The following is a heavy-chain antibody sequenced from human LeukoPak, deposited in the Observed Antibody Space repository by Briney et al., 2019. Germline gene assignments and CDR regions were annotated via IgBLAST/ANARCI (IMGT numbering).Heavy chain of an antibody. D-gene: IGHD3-22*01. CDR3: ARDLPTGYYISSGYYEYFLDY. Sequence: PGGSLSLSCAASGFTFSDFWMTWVRQAPGKGLEWVANIKQDGSEKYYVDSLKGRFTISRDNAKNSLFLQMNSLRAEDTAVYYCARDLPTGYYISSGYYEYFLDYWGQGTLVTVSS. J-gene: IGHJ4*02. V-gene: IGHV3-7*04. CDR1: GFTFSDFW. CDR2: IKQDGSEK.